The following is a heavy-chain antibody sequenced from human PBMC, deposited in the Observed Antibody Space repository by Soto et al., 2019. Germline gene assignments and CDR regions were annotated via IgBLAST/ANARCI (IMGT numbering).Heavy chain of an antibody. CDR3: ARDQATAMVTMYY. CDR1: GFTFSSYA. CDR2: ISYDGSNK. Sequence: QVQLVESGGGVVQPGRSLRLSCAASGFTFSSYAMHWVRQAPGKGLEWVAVISYDGSNKYYADSVKGRFTISRDNSKNTLYLQMNSLRAEDTAVYYCARDQATAMVTMYYWGQGTLVTVSS. J-gene: IGHJ4*02. D-gene: IGHD5-18*01. V-gene: IGHV3-30-3*01.